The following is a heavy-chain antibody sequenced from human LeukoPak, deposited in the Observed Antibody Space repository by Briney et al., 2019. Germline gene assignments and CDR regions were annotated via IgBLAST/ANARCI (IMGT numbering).Heavy chain of an antibody. V-gene: IGHV3-23*01. Sequence: GGSLRLSCAASGFTFSSYATSWVRQAPGKGLEWVSAISGSGGSTYYADSVKGRFTISRDNSKNTLYLQMNSLRAEDTAVYYCARDPRGNWFDPWGQGTLVTVSS. CDR3: ARDPRGNWFDP. J-gene: IGHJ5*02. CDR1: GFTFSSYA. CDR2: ISGSGGST. D-gene: IGHD3-16*01.